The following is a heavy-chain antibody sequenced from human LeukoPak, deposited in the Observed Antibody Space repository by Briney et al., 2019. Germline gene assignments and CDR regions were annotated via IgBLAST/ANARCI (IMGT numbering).Heavy chain of an antibody. D-gene: IGHD3-16*01. V-gene: IGHV4-39*02. CDR2: ISYRGST. CDR1: GASVNSRNYF. CDR3: ARRDLTYYDSWRGGHFAMDV. J-gene: IGHJ6*02. Sequence: SETLSLTCTVSGASVNSRNYFWGWIRQPPGKGLEWIATISYRGSTSYSPSLKSRLTISLDTSNNHFSLDLTSVTAADTAVYFCARRDLTYYDSWRGGHFAMDVWGQGTTVIVSS.